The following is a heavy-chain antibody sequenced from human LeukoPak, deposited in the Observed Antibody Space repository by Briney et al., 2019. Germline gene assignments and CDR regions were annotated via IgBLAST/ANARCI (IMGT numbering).Heavy chain of an antibody. CDR3: ARDKSEYRYAYWSDY. CDR1: GFTVSSNY. V-gene: IGHV3-66*02. CDR2: IYMGGST. Sequence: PGGSLRLSCAASGFTVSSNYMSGVRQAPGKGREWVSLIYMGGSTYYAAYVQGRFTISRDNSKTTLYRQNNSLRAEDTAVYYCARDKSEYRYAYWSDYWGQGTLVTVSS. J-gene: IGHJ4*02. D-gene: IGHD5-18*01.